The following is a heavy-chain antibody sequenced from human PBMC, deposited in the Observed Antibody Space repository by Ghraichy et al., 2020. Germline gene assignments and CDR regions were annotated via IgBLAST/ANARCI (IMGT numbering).Heavy chain of an antibody. J-gene: IGHJ4*02. CDR1: GFTFSKSW. V-gene: IGHV3-74*01. CDR2: INSDRSST. D-gene: IGHD5-24*01. CDR3: ARVSGFNWFDC. Sequence: GGSLRLSCAASGFTFSKSWIHWVRQAPGKGLVWVSRINSDRSSTNYADSVKGRFTISRDNAKNTLYLQMNSLRAEDTAVYYCARVSGFNWFDCWAQVTLVTVSS.